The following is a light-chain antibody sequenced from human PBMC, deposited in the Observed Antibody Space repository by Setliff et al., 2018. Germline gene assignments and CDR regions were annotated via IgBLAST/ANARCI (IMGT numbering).Light chain of an antibody. CDR3: CSYAGSGTFYV. CDR2: EVS. CDR1: SSDIGSYTL. J-gene: IGLJ1*01. V-gene: IGLV2-23*02. Sequence: QSALTQPASVSGSPGQSITISCTGTSSDIGSYTLVSWYQQQPGKGPKLMIYEVSKRPSGVSNRFSGSKSGNTASLSISGLEAEDEADYYCCSYAGSGTFYVFGTGTKVHRP.